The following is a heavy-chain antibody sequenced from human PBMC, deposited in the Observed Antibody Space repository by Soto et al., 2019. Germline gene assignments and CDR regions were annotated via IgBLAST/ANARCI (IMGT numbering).Heavy chain of an antibody. Sequence: EVQLVESGGGLVQPCGSMKVACAASGVTFSRYEVNWGRQAPGQGLEWVSSISGSGASKYYAESVKRRFTISRDNAQNSVDLQMNSLRAEDTDIYYCTFLWFGECHVETFDIWCQGTMVTVSS. CDR3: TFLWFGECHVETFDI. CDR1: GVTFSRYE. V-gene: IGHV3-48*03. CDR2: ISGSGASK. J-gene: IGHJ3*02. D-gene: IGHD3-10*01.